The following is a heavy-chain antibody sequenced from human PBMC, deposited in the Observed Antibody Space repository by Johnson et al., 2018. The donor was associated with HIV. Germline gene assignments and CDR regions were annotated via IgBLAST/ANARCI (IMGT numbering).Heavy chain of an antibody. Sequence: VQLVESGGGVVQPGGSLRLSCAASGFTFSNAWMSWVRQAPGKGLEWVANIKQDGSEKYYVDSVKGRFTISRDNAKNSLYLQMNSLRAEDTAVYYWAKDRDSSSPNDAFDIWCQGTMVTVSS. CDR3: AKDRDSSSPNDAFDI. V-gene: IGHV3-7*03. D-gene: IGHD6-6*01. J-gene: IGHJ3*02. CDR2: IKQDGSEK. CDR1: GFTFSNAW.